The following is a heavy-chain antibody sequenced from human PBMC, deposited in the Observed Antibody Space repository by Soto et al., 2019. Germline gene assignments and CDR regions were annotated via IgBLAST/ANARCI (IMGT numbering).Heavy chain of an antibody. D-gene: IGHD6-13*01. CDR1: GGSFSNYY. CDR2: INHSGST. V-gene: IGHV4-34*01. Sequence: SETLSLTCGVYGGSFSNYYWSWIRQPPGKGLEWIGEINHSGSTNYNPSLKSRVTISVDTSKNQISLKLSSVTAADAAVYYCASNPLGYSENYWGQGTLV. CDR3: ASNPLGYSENY. J-gene: IGHJ4*02.